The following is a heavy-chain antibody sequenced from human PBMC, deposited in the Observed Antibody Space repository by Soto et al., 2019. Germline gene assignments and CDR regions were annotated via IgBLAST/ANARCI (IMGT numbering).Heavy chain of an antibody. CDR3: AKDSPAPRYCSGGSCYRGTDFDY. V-gene: IGHV3-23*01. CDR2: ISGSGGST. CDR1: GFTFSSYA. J-gene: IGHJ4*02. D-gene: IGHD2-15*01. Sequence: EVQLLESGGGLVQPGGSLRLSCAASGFTFSSYAMSWVRQAPGKGLEWVSAISGSGGSTYYADSVKGRFTISRDNSKNTLYLQMNSLRAEDTAVYYCAKDSPAPRYCSGGSCYRGTDFDYWGQGTLVTVSS.